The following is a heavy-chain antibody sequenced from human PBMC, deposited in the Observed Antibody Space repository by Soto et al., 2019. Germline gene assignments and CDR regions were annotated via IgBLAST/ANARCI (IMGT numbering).Heavy chain of an antibody. CDR3: ATRRSWSGYTH. V-gene: IGHV1-24*01. J-gene: IGHJ4*02. CDR2: FDEEEGET. CDR1: GLTLIELS. D-gene: IGHD3-3*01. Sequence: GASVKVSCKLSGLTLIELSIHWVRQAPGKGLQWMGGFDEEEGETIYAQMFQGRVTMTEDTNTHTAYMEFTSLRSDDTALYFCATRRSWSGYTHWGQGTLLTVPQ.